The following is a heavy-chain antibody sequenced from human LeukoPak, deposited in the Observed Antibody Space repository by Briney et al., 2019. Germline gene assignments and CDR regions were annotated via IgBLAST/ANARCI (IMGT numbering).Heavy chain of an antibody. D-gene: IGHD6-6*01. J-gene: IGHJ6*03. CDR3: ARHALAARRPDYYYYYMDV. Sequence: ASVKVSCKASGYTFTGYYMHWVRQAPGQGLEWMGWINPNSGGANYAQKFQGGVTMTRDTSISTAYMELSRLRSDDTAVYYCARHALAARRPDYYYYYMDVWGKGTTVTVSS. V-gene: IGHV1-2*02. CDR1: GYTFTGYY. CDR2: INPNSGGA.